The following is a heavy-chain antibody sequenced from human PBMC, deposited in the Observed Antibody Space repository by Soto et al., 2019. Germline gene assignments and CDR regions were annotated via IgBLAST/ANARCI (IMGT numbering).Heavy chain of an antibody. J-gene: IGHJ6*02. CDR1: GFTFSSYG. CDR3: ARDGALWIQLWLPYYYYYGMDV. V-gene: IGHV3-33*01. Sequence: QVQLVESGGGVVQPGRSLRLSCAASGFTFSSYGMHWVRQAPGKGLARVAVIWYDGSNKYYADSVKGRFTISRDNSKNTLYLPMNSLRAEDTAVYYCARDGALWIQLWLPYYYYYGMDVWGQGTTVTVSS. CDR2: IWYDGSNK. D-gene: IGHD5-18*01.